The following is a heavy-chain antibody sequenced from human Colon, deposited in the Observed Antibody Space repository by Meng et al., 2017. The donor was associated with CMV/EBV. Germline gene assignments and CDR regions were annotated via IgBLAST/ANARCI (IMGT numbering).Heavy chain of an antibody. CDR1: GFTFSSFE. CDR2: ISSRTGSSI. V-gene: IGHV3-48*03. CDR3: ARDHCSSTSCYLIYEYYYYGMDV. J-gene: IGHJ6*02. D-gene: IGHD2-2*01. Sequence: GGSLRLSCAASGFTFSSFEMHWVRQAPGKGLEWVSYISSRTGSSIYYADSVKGRFTISRDNAKNSLYLQMNSLRAEDTAVYYCARDHCSSTSCYLIYEYYYYGMDVWGQGTTVTVSS.